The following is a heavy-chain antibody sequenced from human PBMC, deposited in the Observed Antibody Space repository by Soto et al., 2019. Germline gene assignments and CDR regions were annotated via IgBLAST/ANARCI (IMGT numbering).Heavy chain of an antibody. CDR1: GFTVRDSY. CDR2: IDRGGTT. Sequence: GGSLRLSCAASGFTVRDSYMSWARQAPGRGLEWVSLIDRGGTTYYADSVKGRFTISRDNSKNTLYLQMNSLRGEDTAVYYCAKDEGRSIASHWGQGTLFTVSS. V-gene: IGHV3-53*01. CDR3: AKDEGRSIASH. J-gene: IGHJ4*02. D-gene: IGHD6-6*01.